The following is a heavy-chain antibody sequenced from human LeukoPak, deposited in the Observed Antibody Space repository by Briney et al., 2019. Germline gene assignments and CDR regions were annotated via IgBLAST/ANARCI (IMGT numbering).Heavy chain of an antibody. CDR1: GYTFTTYG. D-gene: IGHD3-22*01. CDR2: INPSGGST. Sequence: GASVKVSCKDSGYTFTTYGISWVRQAPGQGLEWMGIINPSGGSTSYAQKFQGRVTMTRDMSTSTVYMELSSLRSEDTAVYYCARDRGGYYPRYFDYWGQGILVTVSS. V-gene: IGHV1-46*01. CDR3: ARDRGGYYPRYFDY. J-gene: IGHJ4*02.